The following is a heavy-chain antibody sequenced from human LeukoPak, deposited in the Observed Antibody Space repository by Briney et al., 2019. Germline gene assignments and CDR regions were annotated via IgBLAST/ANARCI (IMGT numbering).Heavy chain of an antibody. J-gene: IGHJ4*02. Sequence: PGGSLRLSCEASGFTFSDYYMYWIRQAPGKGLEWVSYISSTGYSTYYADSVKGRFTISRDNAKNSLNLQMHNLRVEDTAFYYCARDRLTMVRGAMGYWDQGTLVTVSS. D-gene: IGHD3-10*01. CDR1: GFTFSDYY. V-gene: IGHV3-11*01. CDR3: ARDRLTMVRGAMGY. CDR2: ISSTGYST.